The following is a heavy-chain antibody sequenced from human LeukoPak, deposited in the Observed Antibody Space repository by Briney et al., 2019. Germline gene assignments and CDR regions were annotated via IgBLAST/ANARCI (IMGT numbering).Heavy chain of an antibody. J-gene: IGHJ4*02. CDR3: AKVTSGGSCYQSDY. CDR2: ISDRGGTT. Sequence: GGSLRLSCATSGFTFSNYGMNWVRQAPEKGLEWVSGISDRGGTTYYADSVEGRFTISRDNSKNTLYLQMNNLRAEDTAVYYCAKVTSGGSCYQSDYWGQGTLVTVSS. D-gene: IGHD2-15*01. V-gene: IGHV3-23*01. CDR1: GFTFSNYG.